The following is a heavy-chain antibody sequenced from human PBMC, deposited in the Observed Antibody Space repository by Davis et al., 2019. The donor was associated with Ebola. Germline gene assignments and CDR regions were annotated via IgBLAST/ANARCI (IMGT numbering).Heavy chain of an antibody. CDR2: INSDGSST. Sequence: GESLKISCAASGFTFSSYWMHWVRQAPGKGLVWVSRINSDGSSTSYADSVKGRFTISRDNSKNTLYLQMNSLKTEDTAVYYCTTRHPPIVVVPAAYYYYGMDVWGQGTTATVSS. CDR1: GFTFSSYW. J-gene: IGHJ6*02. CDR3: TTRHPPIVVVPAAYYYYGMDV. D-gene: IGHD2-2*01. V-gene: IGHV3-74*01.